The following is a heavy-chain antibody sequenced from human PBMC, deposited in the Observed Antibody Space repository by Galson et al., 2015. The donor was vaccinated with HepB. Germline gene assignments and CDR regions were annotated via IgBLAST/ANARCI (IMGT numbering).Heavy chain of an antibody. V-gene: IGHV4-31*03. J-gene: IGHJ4*02. CDR2: IYYSGSS. Sequence: TLSLTCTVSGGSISSGGYYWSWIRQHPGKGLEWIGYIYYSGSSYYNPSLKSRITISVDTSKNQFSLKLSSVTAADTAVYYCARHLCSGGSCYEDCWGQGTLVTVSS. CDR3: ARHLCSGGSCYEDC. CDR1: GGSISSGGYY. D-gene: IGHD2-15*01.